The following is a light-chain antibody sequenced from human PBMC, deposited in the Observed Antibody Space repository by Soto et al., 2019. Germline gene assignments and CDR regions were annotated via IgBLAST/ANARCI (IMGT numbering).Light chain of an antibody. Sequence: DIVITQSPLSLPVTPGEPASISCRSNQILLHSNEYHYLQWYLQKPGQSPQLLIYLGSNRASGVPDRFSGSGTGTDFTLKISRVEAEDVGVYYCMQALQTLTITFGQGTRLEIK. V-gene: IGKV2-28*01. CDR1: QILLHSNEYHY. J-gene: IGKJ5*01. CDR3: MQALQTLTIT. CDR2: LGS.